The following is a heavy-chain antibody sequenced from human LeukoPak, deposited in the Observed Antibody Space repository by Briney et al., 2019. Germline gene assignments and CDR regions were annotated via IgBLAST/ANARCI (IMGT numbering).Heavy chain of an antibody. CDR2: IWSDGTNR. CDR3: ARDAERGFDYSNSLKY. D-gene: IGHD4-11*01. Sequence: PGGSLRLSCAASGFTVSSNYMSWVRQAPGKGLEWVAVIWSDGTNRFYGDSVKGRFTISRDDSRKMVFLQMDRLTVQDTAVYFCARDAERGFDYSNSLKYWGHGTLVTVSS. V-gene: IGHV3-33*08. CDR1: GFTVSSNY. J-gene: IGHJ4*01.